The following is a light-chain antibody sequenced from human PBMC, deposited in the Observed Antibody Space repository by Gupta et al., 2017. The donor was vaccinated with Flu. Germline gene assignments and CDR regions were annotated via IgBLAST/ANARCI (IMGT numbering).Light chain of an antibody. CDR2: AAS. J-gene: IGKJ2*01. CDR1: QSISSY. V-gene: IGKV1-39*01. CDR3: QQSYSTPFYT. Sequence: DSQMTQSPSSLSASVGDRVTITCRASQSISSYLNWYQQKPGKAPKLLIYAASSLQSGVPSSFSGSGSGTDFTLTISSLQPEDFASYYCQQSYSTPFYTFGQGTKLEIK.